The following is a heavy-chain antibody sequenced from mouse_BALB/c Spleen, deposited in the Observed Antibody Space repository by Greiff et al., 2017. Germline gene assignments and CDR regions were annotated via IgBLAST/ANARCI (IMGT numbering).Heavy chain of an antibody. CDR2: INPSSGYT. V-gene: IGHV1-4*02. CDR3: ARGVLSWDFDY. J-gene: IGHJ2*01. CDR1: GYTFTSYT. Sequence: LLESAAELARPGASVKMSCKASGYTFTSYTMHWVKQRPGQGLEWIGYINPSSGYTEYNQKFKDKTTLTADKSSSTAYMQLSSLTSEDSAVYYCARGVLSWDFDYWGQGTTLTVSS. D-gene: IGHD4-1*01.